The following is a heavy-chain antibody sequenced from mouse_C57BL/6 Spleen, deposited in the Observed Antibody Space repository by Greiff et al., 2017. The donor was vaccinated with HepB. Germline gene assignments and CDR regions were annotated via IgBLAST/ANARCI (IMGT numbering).Heavy chain of an antibody. CDR2: INPGSGGT. J-gene: IGHJ2*01. V-gene: IGHV1-54*01. CDR1: GYAFTNYL. CDR3: ARSHLDF. Sequence: VQLQQSGAELVRPGTSVKVSCKASGYAFTNYLIEWVKQRPGQGLEWIGVINPGSGGTNYNEKFKGKATLTADKYSSTAYMQLSSLTSEDSAVYFCARSHLDFWGQGTTLTVSS.